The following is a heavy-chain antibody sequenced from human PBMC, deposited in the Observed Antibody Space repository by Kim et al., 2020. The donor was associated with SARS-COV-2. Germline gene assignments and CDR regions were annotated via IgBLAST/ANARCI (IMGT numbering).Heavy chain of an antibody. CDR2: LNSDGSNI. J-gene: IGHJ6*02. Sequence: GGSLRLSCAASGFTFSSYSMNWVRQVPGKGLVWVSRLNSDGSNINYADSVKGRFTISTDNAKNTLYLQMNSLRAEDTAVYYCARGTVRYGMDVWGQGTTVIVSS. CDR1: GFTFSSYS. CDR3: ARGTVRYGMDV. V-gene: IGHV3-74*01. D-gene: IGHD4-17*01.